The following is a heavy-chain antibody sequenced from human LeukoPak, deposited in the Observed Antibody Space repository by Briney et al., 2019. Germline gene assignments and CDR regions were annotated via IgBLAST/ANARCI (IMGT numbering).Heavy chain of an antibody. CDR2: IIPIFGTA. V-gene: IGHV1-69*13. CDR3: ASLVEMATNGDFYGMDV. D-gene: IGHD5-24*01. J-gene: IGHJ6*02. Sequence: GASVKVSCKPSGYIFTTYNLHWVRQAPGQGLEWMGGIIPIFGTANYAQKFQGRVTITADESTSTAYMELSSLRSEDTAVYYCASLVEMATNGDFYGMDVWGQGTTVTVSS. CDR1: GYIFTTYN.